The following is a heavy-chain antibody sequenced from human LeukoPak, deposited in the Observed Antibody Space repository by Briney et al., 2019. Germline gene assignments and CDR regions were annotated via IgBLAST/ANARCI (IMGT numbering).Heavy chain of an antibody. CDR3: ARGRRSTGDTSWYFDS. CDR1: GFTFSSYA. CDR2: IWYDGGNK. Sequence: PGRSLRLSCAASGFTFSSYAMHWVRQAPGKGLEWVAAIWYDGGNKYYADSVKGRFAISRDNSKNTLDLQMNSLRAEDTAEYFCARGRRSTGDTSWYFDSWGQGTLVTVSS. V-gene: IGHV3-33*08. D-gene: IGHD1-26*01. J-gene: IGHJ4*02.